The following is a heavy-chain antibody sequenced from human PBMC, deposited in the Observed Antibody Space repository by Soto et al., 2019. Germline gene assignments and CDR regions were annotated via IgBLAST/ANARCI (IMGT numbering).Heavy chain of an antibody. V-gene: IGHV1-46*01. CDR2: INPSGGST. J-gene: IGHJ5*02. CDR1: GYTFTSYY. CDR3: ARDSEYSSSWYRWFDP. D-gene: IGHD6-13*01. Sequence: QVQLVQSGAEVKKPGASVKVSCKASGYTFTSYYMHWVRQAPGQGLEWMGIINPSGGSTSYAQKFQGRVIMTRDTSTSTVYMELSSLRSEDTAVYYCARDSEYSSSWYRWFDPWGQGTLVTVSS.